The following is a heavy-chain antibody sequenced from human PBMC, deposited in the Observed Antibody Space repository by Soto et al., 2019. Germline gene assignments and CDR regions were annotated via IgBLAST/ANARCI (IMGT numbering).Heavy chain of an antibody. CDR3: ATHEAGWYFDS. D-gene: IGHD6-25*01. CDR1: RGSISSGTNY. CDR2: IYYSGST. V-gene: IGHV4-39*01. Sequence: SETLSLTCTVSRGSISSGTNYWAWIRQPPGKGLEWLANIYYSGSTFYNPSLKRRVTISLDTSKNQFSLKLRSVTAADTAVYYCATHEAGWYFDSWGQGTLVTVSS. J-gene: IGHJ4*02.